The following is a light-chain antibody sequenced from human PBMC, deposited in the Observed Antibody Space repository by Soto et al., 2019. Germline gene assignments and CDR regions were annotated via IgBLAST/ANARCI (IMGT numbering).Light chain of an antibody. Sequence: EIVLTQSPGTLSLSPGERATLSCRASQSVSSGYLAWYQQKPGRSPRLLIYGASTRATGIPDRFSGSGSGTDFILTITRLEPEDSAVYYCQQFRTFGPGTKVEIK. CDR1: QSVSSGY. V-gene: IGKV3-20*01. CDR3: QQFRT. J-gene: IGKJ3*01. CDR2: GAS.